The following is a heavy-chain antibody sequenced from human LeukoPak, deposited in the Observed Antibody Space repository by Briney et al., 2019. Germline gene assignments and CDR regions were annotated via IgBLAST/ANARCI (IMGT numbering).Heavy chain of an antibody. D-gene: IGHD2-21*02. CDR3: ARDPHCGGDCIAFDI. CDR1: GGSISSGGYS. V-gene: IGHV4-31*03. J-gene: IGHJ3*02. Sequence: SETLSLTCTVSGGSISSGGYSWSWIRQHPGKGLEWIGYIYYSGSTYYNPSLKSRVTISVDTSKNQFSLKLSSVTAADTAVYYCARDPHCGGDCIAFDIWGQGTMVTVSS. CDR2: IYYSGST.